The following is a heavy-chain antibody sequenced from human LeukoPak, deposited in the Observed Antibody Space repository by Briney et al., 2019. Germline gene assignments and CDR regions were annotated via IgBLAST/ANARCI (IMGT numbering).Heavy chain of an antibody. Sequence: SETLSHTCAVSGYSISSDYHWGWIRQPPGKGLEWIGSISHGGRTYYNPSFKSRVTTSVDTSKNEVSLKLSSVTAADTAVYYCAGIVGNIEVFDYWGQGTPVTVSS. J-gene: IGHJ4*02. D-gene: IGHD1-26*01. V-gene: IGHV4-38-2*01. CDR2: ISHGGRT. CDR3: AGIVGNIEVFDY. CDR1: GYSISSDYH.